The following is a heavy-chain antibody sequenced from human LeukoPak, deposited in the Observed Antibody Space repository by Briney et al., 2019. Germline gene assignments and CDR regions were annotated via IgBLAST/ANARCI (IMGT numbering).Heavy chain of an antibody. Sequence: SETLSLTCTVSGGSISSRSYYWGWIRQPPGKGLEWIGSIYYSGSTYYNPSLKSRVTISVDTSKNQFSLKLSSVTAADTAVYYCARDRHTIFRRSDAFDIWGQGTMVTVSS. V-gene: IGHV4-39*07. CDR3: ARDRHTIFRRSDAFDI. CDR1: GGSISSRSYY. D-gene: IGHD3-9*01. CDR2: IYYSGST. J-gene: IGHJ3*02.